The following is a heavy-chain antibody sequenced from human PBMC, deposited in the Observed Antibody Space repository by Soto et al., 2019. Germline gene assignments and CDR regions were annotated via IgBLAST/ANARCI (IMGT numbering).Heavy chain of an antibody. Sequence: QVQLQESGPGLVKPSQTLSLTCTVSGGSISSGGYYWSWIRQHPGKGLEWIGYIYYSGSTYYNPSLKSRVTLSVDSSKIQYSLKLSSVAAEDTAVYDCARVLVLGVMVPVDYWGQGTLVTVSS. CDR1: GGSISSGGYY. CDR2: IYYSGST. J-gene: IGHJ4*02. CDR3: ARVLVLGVMVPVDY. D-gene: IGHD3-10*01. V-gene: IGHV4-31*03.